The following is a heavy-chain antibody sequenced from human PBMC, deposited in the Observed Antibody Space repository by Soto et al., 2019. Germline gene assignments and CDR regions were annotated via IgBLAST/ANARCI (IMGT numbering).Heavy chain of an antibody. D-gene: IGHD2-15*01. J-gene: IGHJ4*02. CDR1: GFTFSSYA. V-gene: IGHV3-30-3*01. CDR3: ASSTCSGGSCYFDY. CDR2: ISYDGSNK. Sequence: GGSLRLSCAASGFTFSSYAMHWVRQAPGKGLEWVAVISYDGSNKYYADSVKGRFTISRDNSKNTLYLQMNSLRAEDTAVYYCASSTCSGGSCYFDYWGQGTLVTVSS.